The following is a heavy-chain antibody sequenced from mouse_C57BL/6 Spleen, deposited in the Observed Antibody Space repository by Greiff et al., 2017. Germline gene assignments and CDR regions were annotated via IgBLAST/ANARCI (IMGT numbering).Heavy chain of an antibody. Sequence: QVQLQQPGAELVMPGASVKLSCKASGYTFTSYWMHWVKQRPGQGLEWIGEIDPSDSYTNYNQKFKGKSTLTVDKSSSTAYMQLSSLTSEDSAVYYCARVRGYGSGLYYAMDYWGQGTSVTVSS. J-gene: IGHJ4*01. CDR1: GYTFTSYW. CDR3: ARVRGYGSGLYYAMDY. V-gene: IGHV1-69*01. CDR2: IDPSDSYT. D-gene: IGHD1-1*01.